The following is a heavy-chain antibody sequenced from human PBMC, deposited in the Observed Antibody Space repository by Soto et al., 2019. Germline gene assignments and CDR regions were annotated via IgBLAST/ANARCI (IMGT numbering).Heavy chain of an antibody. CDR3: AKGSGTDTYDAFDI. J-gene: IGHJ3*02. D-gene: IGHD3-3*01. CDR1: GFTFSSYA. CDR2: ISGSGGST. Sequence: EVQLLECGGGLVQPGGSLRLSCAASGFTFSSYAMSWVRQVPGKGLEWVSGISGSGGSTYYADSVKGRFTISRDNSKNSLYVQMKSLRAEDTAVYYCAKGSGTDTYDAFDIWGQGTMVTVSS. V-gene: IGHV3-23*01.